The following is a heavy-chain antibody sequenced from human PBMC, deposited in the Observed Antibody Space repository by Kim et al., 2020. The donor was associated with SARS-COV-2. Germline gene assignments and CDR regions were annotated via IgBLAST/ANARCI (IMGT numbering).Heavy chain of an antibody. V-gene: IGHV4-31*02. Sequence: LKSRVTISVDTSKNQFSLKLSSVTAADTAVYYCARDAVEMATITRAFDIWGQGTMVTVSS. D-gene: IGHD5-12*01. J-gene: IGHJ3*02. CDR3: ARDAVEMATITRAFDI.